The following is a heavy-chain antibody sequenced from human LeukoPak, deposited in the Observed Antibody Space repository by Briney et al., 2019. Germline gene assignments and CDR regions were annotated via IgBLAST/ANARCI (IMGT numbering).Heavy chain of an antibody. CDR1: GGSISSYY. D-gene: IGHD3-22*01. CDR2: IYYSGST. CDR3: ARRPHYYDSSGYYGMDV. V-gene: IGHV4-59*08. J-gene: IGHJ6*02. Sequence: SETLSLTCTVSGGSISSYYWSWIRQPPGKGLEWIGYIYYSGSTNYNPSLKSRVTVSVDTSKNQFSLKLSSVTAADTAVYYCARRPHYYDSSGYYGMDVWGQGTTVTVS.